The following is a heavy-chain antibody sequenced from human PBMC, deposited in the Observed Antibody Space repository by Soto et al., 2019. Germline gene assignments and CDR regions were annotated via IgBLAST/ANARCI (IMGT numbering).Heavy chain of an antibody. D-gene: IGHD4-4*01. J-gene: IGHJ1*01. Sequence: PGGALRLSCAASGLSIDDHAMHWVRQVPGKGLEWVSGISWDGGSINYADSVMGRFTISRDNAKNSLYLQMNSLRAEDTALYYCAKSSSTVITSGFLQHWGHGTLVTAPQ. CDR2: ISWDGGSI. V-gene: IGHV3-9*01. CDR1: GLSIDDHA. CDR3: AKSSSTVITSGFLQH.